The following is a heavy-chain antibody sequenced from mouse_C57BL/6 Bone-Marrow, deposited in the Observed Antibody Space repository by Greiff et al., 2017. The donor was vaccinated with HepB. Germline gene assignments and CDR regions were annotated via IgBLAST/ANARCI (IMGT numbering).Heavy chain of an antibody. Sequence: EVQLVESGGGLVKPGGSLKLSCAASGFTFSDYGMHWVRQAPEKGLEWVAYISSGSSTIYYADTVKGRFTISRDNAKNTLFLQMTSLRSEDTAMYYCARETYYYGTKRWYYFDYWGQGTTLTVSS. CDR2: ISSGSSTI. CDR3: ARETYYYGTKRWYYFDY. D-gene: IGHD1-1*01. V-gene: IGHV5-17*01. J-gene: IGHJ2*01. CDR1: GFTFSDYG.